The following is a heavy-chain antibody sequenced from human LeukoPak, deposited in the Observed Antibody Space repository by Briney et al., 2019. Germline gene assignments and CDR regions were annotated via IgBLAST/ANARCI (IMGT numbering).Heavy chain of an antibody. Sequence: PGGSLRLSCAASGSTFSSYVMSWVRQAPGKGLEWVAVIWYDGSNKYYADSVKGRFTISRDNSKNTLYLQMNSLRAEDTAVYYCAREIAEVGLDYWGQGTLVTVSS. CDR1: GSTFSSYV. CDR3: AREIAEVGLDY. CDR2: IWYDGSNK. D-gene: IGHD1-26*01. J-gene: IGHJ4*02. V-gene: IGHV3-33*08.